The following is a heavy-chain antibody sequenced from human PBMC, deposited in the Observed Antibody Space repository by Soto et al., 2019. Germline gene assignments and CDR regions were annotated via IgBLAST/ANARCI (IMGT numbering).Heavy chain of an antibody. D-gene: IGHD6-13*01. CDR1: EFTFSSYA. V-gene: IGHV3-30*04. Sequence: QVQLVESGGGVVQPGRSLRLSCAASEFTFSSYAMHWVRQAPGKGLEWVAVIAYDGRNKYYADSVKGRFTISRDNSKNTVYLQMNTLRAEDTAVYYCAREAEAFDCWGQGTLVTVSS. CDR3: AREAEAFDC. J-gene: IGHJ4*02. CDR2: IAYDGRNK.